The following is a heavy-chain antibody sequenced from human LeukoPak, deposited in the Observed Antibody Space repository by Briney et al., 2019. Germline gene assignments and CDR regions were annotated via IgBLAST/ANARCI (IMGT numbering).Heavy chain of an antibody. D-gene: IGHD2/OR15-2a*01. CDR2: IYYSGST. V-gene: IGHV4-59*08. CDR1: GGSINNYY. CDR3: ARRLRLKNPGGDAFDI. J-gene: IGHJ3*02. Sequence: SETLSLTCSVSGGSINNYYWNWIRQPPWKELEWIGYIYYSGSTRYNPSLQSRVTMSIGTSKTQFSLKLDSVTAADTAVYYCARRLRLKNPGGDAFDIWGQGTVVTVSS.